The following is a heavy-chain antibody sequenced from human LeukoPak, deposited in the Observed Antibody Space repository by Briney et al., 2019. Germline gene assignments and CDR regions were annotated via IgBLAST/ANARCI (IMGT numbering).Heavy chain of an antibody. CDR2: IYYSGST. V-gene: IGHV4-31*11. J-gene: IGHJ3*02. D-gene: IGHD3-22*01. Sequence: SETLSLTCAVYGGSFSGYYWSWIRQHPGKGLEWIGYIYYSGSTYYNPSLKSRVTISVDTSKNQFSLKLSSVTAADTAVYYCARDRNYYDSSGYRKGDAFDIWGQGTMVTVSS. CDR1: GGSFSGYY. CDR3: ARDRNYYDSSGYRKGDAFDI.